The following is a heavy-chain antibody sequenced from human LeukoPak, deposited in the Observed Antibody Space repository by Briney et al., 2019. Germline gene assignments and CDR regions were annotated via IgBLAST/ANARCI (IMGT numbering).Heavy chain of an antibody. V-gene: IGHV3-53*01. CDR2: IYSGGST. CDR3: AKNTYYDILTGHFDY. D-gene: IGHD3-9*01. Sequence: GALRLSCAASGFTVSSNYMSWVRQAPGKGLEWVSVIYSGGSTYYADSVKGRFTISRGNSKNTLYLQMNSLRAEDTAVYYCAKNTYYDILTGHFDYWGQGTLVTVSS. CDR1: GFTVSSNY. J-gene: IGHJ4*02.